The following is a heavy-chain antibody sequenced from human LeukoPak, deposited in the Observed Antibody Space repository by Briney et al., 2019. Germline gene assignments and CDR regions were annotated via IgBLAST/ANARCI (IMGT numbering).Heavy chain of an antibody. CDR1: GFKFRDYA. J-gene: IGHJ4*02. D-gene: IGHD3-10*01. CDR3: ARDPNYGSGNLHDY. Sequence: PGGSLRLSCAASGFKFRDYAMSWVRQAPGKGLEWVSYISSSSSYTNYADSVKGRFTISRDNAKNSLYLQMNSLRAEDTAVYYCARDPNYGSGNLHDYWGQGTLVTVSS. CDR2: ISSSSSYT. V-gene: IGHV3-11*06.